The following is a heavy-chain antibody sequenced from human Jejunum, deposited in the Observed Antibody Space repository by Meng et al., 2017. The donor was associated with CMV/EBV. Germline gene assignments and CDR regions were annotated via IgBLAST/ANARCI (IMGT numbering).Heavy chain of an antibody. V-gene: IGHV1-18*01. J-gene: IGHJ4*02. D-gene: IGHD1-26*01. Sequence: FDNDGISWVRQAPGQGLEWMGWIDTNNGNTDSAQKFKGRLTMTSDTYTTTAYMELRSLRSDDTAVYYCTIDRRSRHSGDYYYFDYWGQGALVTVSS. CDR1: FDNDG. CDR3: TIDRRSRHSGDYYYFDY. CDR2: IDTNNGNT.